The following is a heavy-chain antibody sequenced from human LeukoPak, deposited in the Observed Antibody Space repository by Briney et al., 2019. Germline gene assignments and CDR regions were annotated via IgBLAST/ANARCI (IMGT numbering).Heavy chain of an antibody. CDR1: EYTFTGYY. V-gene: IGHV1-2*02. CDR2: INPNSGGT. CDR3: ASQGLVVPAQFMV. Sequence: GASVKVSCKASEYTFTGYYMHWVRQAPGQGLEWMGWINPNSGGTNYAQKFQGRVTMTRDTSISTAYMELSRLRSDDTAVYYCASQGLVVPAQFMVWGQGTLVTVSS. D-gene: IGHD2-2*01. J-gene: IGHJ4*02.